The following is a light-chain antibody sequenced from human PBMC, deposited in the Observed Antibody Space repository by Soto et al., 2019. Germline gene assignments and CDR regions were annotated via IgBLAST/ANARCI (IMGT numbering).Light chain of an antibody. V-gene: IGKV1-5*01. CDR1: QNIRKW. CDR2: DAS. CDR3: QHYNSYSEA. Sequence: DTFTITCRASQNIRKWLAWYHKKPGKAPKILINDASSLESGVPSRLRGSGSGTEFTLTISSLKPDDFATYYCQHYNSYSEAFGHGTKVDIK. J-gene: IGKJ1*01.